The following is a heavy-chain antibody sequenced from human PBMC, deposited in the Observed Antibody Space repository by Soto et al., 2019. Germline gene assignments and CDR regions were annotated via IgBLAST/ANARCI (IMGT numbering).Heavy chain of an antibody. D-gene: IGHD2-15*01. Sequence: QVTLKESGPVLVKPTEPLTLTCTVSGFSLSTARMGVSWIRQPPGKALEWLAHIFSNDEKSYSTSLKSRLTSSKDTSKSQVVLTMTNMDPVDTATYYCARIRGTELLGGWFDPWGQGTLVTVSS. CDR3: ARIRGTELLGGWFDP. CDR1: GFSLSTARMG. J-gene: IGHJ5*02. CDR2: IFSNDEK. V-gene: IGHV2-26*01.